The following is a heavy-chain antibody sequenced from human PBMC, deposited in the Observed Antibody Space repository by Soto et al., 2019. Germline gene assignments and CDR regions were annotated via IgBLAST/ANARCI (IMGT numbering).Heavy chain of an antibody. Sequence: QVQLVESGGGVVQPGRSLRLSCAVSGFTFSNHALHWVRQITGKGLEWVAFISYDEGKMDLVETVKGRFTISRDNSRRTLYLEMSSLRPEDTAVYYCAKDRAAAAPRYFEFWGRGTLVTVSS. CDR1: GFTFSNHA. D-gene: IGHD6-25*01. CDR2: ISYDEGKM. V-gene: IGHV3-30*02. CDR3: AKDRAAAAPRYFEF. J-gene: IGHJ2*01.